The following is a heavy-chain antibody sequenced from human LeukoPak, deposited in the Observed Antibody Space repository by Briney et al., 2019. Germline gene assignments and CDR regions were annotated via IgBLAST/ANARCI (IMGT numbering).Heavy chain of an antibody. J-gene: IGHJ6*02. D-gene: IGHD3-3*01. CDR2: INTNTGNP. CDR3: AREGATIFGVVIEYYYYYYGMDV. V-gene: IGHV7-4-1*02. CDR1: GYTFTSYA. Sequence: ASVKVSCKASGYTFTSYAMNWVRQAPGQGLEWMGWINTNTGNPTYAQGFTGRFVFPLDTSVSTAYLQISSLKAEDTAVYYCAREGATIFGVVIEYYYYYYGMDVWGQGTTVIVSS.